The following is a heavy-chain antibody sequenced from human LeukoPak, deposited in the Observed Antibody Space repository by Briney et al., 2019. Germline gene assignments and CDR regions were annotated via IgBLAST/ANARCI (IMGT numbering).Heavy chain of an antibody. CDR1: GFTFSSYW. CDR3: AREITVTTGWFDP. J-gene: IGHJ5*02. Sequence: GVSLRLSCAASGFTFSSYWMSWVRQAPGKGLEWVANIKQDGSEKYYVDSVKGRFTISRDNAKNSLYLQMNSLRAEDTAVYYCAREITVTTGWFDPWGQGTLVTVSS. V-gene: IGHV3-7*01. D-gene: IGHD4-17*01. CDR2: IKQDGSEK.